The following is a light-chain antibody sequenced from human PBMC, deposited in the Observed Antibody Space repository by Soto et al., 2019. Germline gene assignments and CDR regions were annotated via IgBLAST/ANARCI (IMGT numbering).Light chain of an antibody. J-gene: IGKJ1*01. CDR2: KAS. Sequence: DIQMTQSPSTLSASVGDRVTITCRASQSISSWLAWYQQKPGKAPKLLIHKASSLASGVPSRFSGSGSRTEFTLTISSLQPDDFATYYCQQYNSYSWTFGQGTKVEIK. CDR3: QQYNSYSWT. CDR1: QSISSW. V-gene: IGKV1-5*03.